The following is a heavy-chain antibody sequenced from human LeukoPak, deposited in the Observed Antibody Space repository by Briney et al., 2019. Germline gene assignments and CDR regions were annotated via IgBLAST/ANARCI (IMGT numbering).Heavy chain of an antibody. CDR3: ARRLGLGFGEYSNNWFDP. V-gene: IGHV3-7*01. CDR2: IKHDGSEK. Sequence: GGSLRLSCAASGFTFSSSWMSWVRQAPGKGLEWVANIKHDGSEKYYVDSVKGRFTISRDNAKNSLYLQMNSLRAEDTAVYYCARRLGLGFGEYSNNWFDPWGQGTLVTVSS. CDR1: GFTFSSSW. D-gene: IGHD3-10*01. J-gene: IGHJ5*02.